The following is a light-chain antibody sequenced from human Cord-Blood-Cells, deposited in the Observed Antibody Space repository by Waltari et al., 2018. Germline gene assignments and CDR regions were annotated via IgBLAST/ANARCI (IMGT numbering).Light chain of an antibody. CDR2: AAS. CDR1: QSISSY. V-gene: IGKV1-39*01. Sequence: DIQMTQSPSSLSASVGDRVTITCRASQSISSYLHWYQQKPGKAPKLLIYAASSLQSGVPSRFSGSGSGTDFTLTISSLQPEEFATYYCQQSYSTPFGQGTKLESK. CDR3: QQSYSTP. J-gene: IGKJ2*01.